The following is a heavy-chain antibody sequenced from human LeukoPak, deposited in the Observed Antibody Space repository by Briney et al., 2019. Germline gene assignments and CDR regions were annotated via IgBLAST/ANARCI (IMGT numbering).Heavy chain of an antibody. CDR1: GGTFSSYA. CDR3: ASVSYYSNVYYYYYMDV. J-gene: IGHJ6*03. Sequence: GASVKVSCKASGGTFSSYAISWVRQAPGQGLEWMGGIIPIFGTANYAQKFQGRVTITTDESTSTAYMELSSLRSEDTAVYYCASVSYYSNVYYYYYMDVWGKGTTVTVSS. D-gene: IGHD3-10*01. CDR2: IIPIFGTA. V-gene: IGHV1-69*05.